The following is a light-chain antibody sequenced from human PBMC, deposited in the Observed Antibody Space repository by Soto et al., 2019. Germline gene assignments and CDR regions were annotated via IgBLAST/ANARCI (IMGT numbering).Light chain of an antibody. Sequence: DIQMTQSPSSLSASVGDRVTITCRASQTISNYLNWYQQKPGKAPKLLIYAASSLQSGVPSRFSGSGSGTDFTLTIGSLQPEDFATYYCQQSYSTPPWTFGQGTKVEIK. V-gene: IGKV1-39*01. J-gene: IGKJ1*01. CDR2: AAS. CDR3: QQSYSTPPWT. CDR1: QTISNY.